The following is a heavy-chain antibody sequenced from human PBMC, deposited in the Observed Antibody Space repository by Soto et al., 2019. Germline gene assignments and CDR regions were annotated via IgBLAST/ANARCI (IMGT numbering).Heavy chain of an antibody. Sequence: GGSLRLSCAASGFTFSSYWMSWVRQAPGKGLEWVANIKQDGSEKYYWDSVKGRFTISRDNAKNSLYLQMNSLRAEDTAVYYCARDPEYYYDSSGYYFDYWGQGTLVTVSS. V-gene: IGHV3-7*05. CDR3: ARDPEYYYDSSGYYFDY. J-gene: IGHJ4*02. CDR1: GFTFSSYW. CDR2: IKQDGSEK. D-gene: IGHD3-22*01.